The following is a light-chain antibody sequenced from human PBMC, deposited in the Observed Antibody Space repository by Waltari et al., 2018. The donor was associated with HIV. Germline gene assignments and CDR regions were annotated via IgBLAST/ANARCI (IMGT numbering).Light chain of an antibody. V-gene: IGLV1-40*01. J-gene: IGLJ1*01. CDR3: QSYDSSLSFYV. CDR2: GNS. Sequence: QSVLTQPPSVSGAPGQRVTISCTGSSSNIGAGYDVHWYQQLPGTAPKLLIYGNSNRPSGVPYRFSGSKSGTSASLAITGLQAEDEADYYCQSYDSSLSFYVFGTGTKVTVL. CDR1: SSNIGAGYD.